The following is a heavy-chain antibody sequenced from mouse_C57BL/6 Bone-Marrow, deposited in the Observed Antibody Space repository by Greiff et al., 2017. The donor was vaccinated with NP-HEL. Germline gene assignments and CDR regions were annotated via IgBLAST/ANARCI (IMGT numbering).Heavy chain of an antibody. CDR1: GYSITSGYY. J-gene: IGHJ2*01. CDR2: ISYDGSN. Sequence: EVKLMESGPGLVKPSQSLSLTCSVTGYSITSGYYWNWIRQFPGNKLEWMGYISYDGSNNYNPSLKNRISITRDTSKNQFFLKLNSVTTEDTATYYCANGNYWGQGTTLTVSS. V-gene: IGHV3-6*01. D-gene: IGHD2-1*01. CDR3: ANGNY.